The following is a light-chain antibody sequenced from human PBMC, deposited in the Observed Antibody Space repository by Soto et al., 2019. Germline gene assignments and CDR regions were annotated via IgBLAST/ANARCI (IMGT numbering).Light chain of an antibody. CDR1: ATDIADYQF. CDR2: EVS. V-gene: IGLV2-8*01. J-gene: IGLJ1*01. CDR3: SSYAGSNNFV. Sequence: QLVLTQPASVSASPGQSVTIPCSGSATDIADYQFVSWYQQHPGKAPKLMIYEVSKRPSGVPDRFSGSKSGNTASLTVSGLQAEDEADYYCSSYAGSNNFVFGTGTKVTVL.